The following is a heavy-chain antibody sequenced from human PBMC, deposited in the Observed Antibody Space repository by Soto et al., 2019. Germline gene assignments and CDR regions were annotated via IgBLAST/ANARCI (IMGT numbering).Heavy chain of an antibody. V-gene: IGHV3-30-3*01. CDR3: ARDRRVIAAAGICWFVP. CDR1: GFTFSSYA. Sequence: GGSLRLSCAASGFTFSSYAMHWVRQAPGEGLEWVAVISYDGSNKYYADSVKGRFIISRDNSKNTLYLQMNSLRAEDTAVYYCARDRRVIAAAGICWFVPWGQGTLVTVSS. J-gene: IGHJ5*02. D-gene: IGHD6-13*01. CDR2: ISYDGSNK.